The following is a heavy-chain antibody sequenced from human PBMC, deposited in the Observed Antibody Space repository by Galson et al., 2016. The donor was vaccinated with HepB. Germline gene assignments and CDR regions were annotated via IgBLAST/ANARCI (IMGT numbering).Heavy chain of an antibody. J-gene: IGHJ4*02. V-gene: IGHV3-53*01. CDR1: GFTVSSKY. Sequence: SLRLSCAASGFTVSSKYMSWVRQAPGKGLEWVSVIHTGGSTYYADSVKGRFTISRDNSKNTLYLQMNSLRAEDTAVYYCALGRGIGWYGADWGQGTLVTVSS. CDR2: IHTGGST. CDR3: ALGRGIGWYGAD. D-gene: IGHD6-19*01.